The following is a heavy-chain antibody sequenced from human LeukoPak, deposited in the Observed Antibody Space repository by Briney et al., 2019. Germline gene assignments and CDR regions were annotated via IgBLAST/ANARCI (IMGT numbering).Heavy chain of an antibody. V-gene: IGHV3-21*01. Sequence: PGGSLRLSCAASGFTFSSYAMNWVRQAPGKGLEWVSSISSSSSYIYYADSVKGRFTISRDNAKNSLYLQMNSLRAEDTAVYYCARDAYYYDSSGYYYGYWGQGTLVTVSS. D-gene: IGHD3-22*01. J-gene: IGHJ4*02. CDR3: ARDAYYYDSSGYYYGY. CDR1: GFTFSSYA. CDR2: ISSSSSYI.